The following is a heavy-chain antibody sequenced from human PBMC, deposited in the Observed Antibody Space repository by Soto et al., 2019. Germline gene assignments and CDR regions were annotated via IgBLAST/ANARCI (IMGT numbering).Heavy chain of an antibody. CDR1: GYTFTSYT. D-gene: IGHD1-26*01. CDR3: ARERVGATAGGQPFDY. CDR2: VNVYNGNT. Sequence: QVQLVQSGHEVQKPGASVKVSCKASGYTFTSYTISWVRQAPGQGLEWLGWVNVYNGNTKYAQQFQGRVTVTTDTFTATAYMELSSLRYDDTAIYYCARERVGATAGGQPFDYWGQGTVVTVSS. J-gene: IGHJ4*02. V-gene: IGHV1-18*01.